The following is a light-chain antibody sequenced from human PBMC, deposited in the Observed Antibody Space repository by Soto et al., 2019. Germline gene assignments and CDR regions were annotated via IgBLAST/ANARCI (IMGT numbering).Light chain of an antibody. V-gene: IGLV1-51*01. CDR1: SSNIGNNY. Sequence: QSVLTQPPSVSAAPGQKVTISCSGSSSNIGNNYVSWYQQLPGTAPKLLIYDNNKRPSGIPDRFSGSKSGTSGTLDITGLQTGDEVDYYCATWDYSLTGEVFGGGTKVTVL. CDR3: ATWDYSLTGEV. CDR2: DNN. J-gene: IGLJ2*01.